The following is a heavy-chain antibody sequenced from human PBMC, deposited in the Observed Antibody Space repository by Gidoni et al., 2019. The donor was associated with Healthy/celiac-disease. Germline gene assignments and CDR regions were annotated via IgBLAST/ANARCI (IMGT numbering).Heavy chain of an antibody. J-gene: IGHJ4*02. CDR1: CGSFSGYY. CDR2: INHSGST. Sequence: QVQLQQWGAGLLKPSETLSLTCAVYCGSFSGYYWSWIRQPPGKGLAWIGEINHSGSTNYNPSLKSRVTISVDTSKNQFSLRLISVTAADTAVYYCARSSYYYGSGSYRWDYWGQGTLVTVSS. CDR3: ARSSYYYGSGSYRWDY. V-gene: IGHV4-34*01. D-gene: IGHD3-10*01.